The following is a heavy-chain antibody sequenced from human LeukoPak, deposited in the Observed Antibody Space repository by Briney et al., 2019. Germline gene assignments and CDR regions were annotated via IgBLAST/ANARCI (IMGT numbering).Heavy chain of an antibody. CDR1: GGSISSYY. CDR3: AREGRDTAMGLYYYYYMDV. Sequence: SETLSLTCTVSGGSISSYYWSWIRQPPGKGLEWIGYIYYSGSTNYNPSLKSRVTISVDTSKNQFSLKLSSVTAADTAVYYCAREGRDTAMGLYYYYYMDVWGKGTTVTVSS. D-gene: IGHD5-18*01. J-gene: IGHJ6*03. CDR2: IYYSGST. V-gene: IGHV4-59*01.